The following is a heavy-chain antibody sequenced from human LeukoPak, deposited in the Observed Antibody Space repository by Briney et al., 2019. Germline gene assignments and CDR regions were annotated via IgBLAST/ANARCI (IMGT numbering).Heavy chain of an antibody. CDR3: AKGKDSSGYYYDAFDI. D-gene: IGHD3-22*01. J-gene: IGHJ3*02. CDR1: GFTFSTYW. V-gene: IGHV3-7*03. CDR2: IKQDGSEK. Sequence: GGSLRLSCAASGFTFSTYWMSWVRQAPGKGLEWVANIKQDGSEKYYVDSVKGRFTISRDNAKNSLYLQMNSLRAEDMALYYCAKGKDSSGYYYDAFDIWGQGTMVTVSS.